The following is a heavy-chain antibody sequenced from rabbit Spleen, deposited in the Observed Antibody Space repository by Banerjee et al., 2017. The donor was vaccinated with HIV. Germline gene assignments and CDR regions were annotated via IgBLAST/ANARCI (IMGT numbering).Heavy chain of an antibody. V-gene: IGHV1S40*01. D-gene: IGHD4-1*01. Sequence: QSLEESGGDLVKPGASLTLTCTASGFSFSSGYYMCWVRQAPGKGLEWIACIGSSGITYYASWVNGRFSISRENTQNTVSLQMNSLTAADTATYFCAREGSGQVFFNLWGQGTLVTVS. CDR3: AREGSGQVFFNL. CDR1: GFSFSSGYY. J-gene: IGHJ4*01. CDR2: IGSSGIT.